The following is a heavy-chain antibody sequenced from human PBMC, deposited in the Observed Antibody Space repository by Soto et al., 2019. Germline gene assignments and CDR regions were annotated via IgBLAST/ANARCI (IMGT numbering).Heavy chain of an antibody. D-gene: IGHD3-22*01. V-gene: IGHV3-49*03. J-gene: IGHJ6*02. CDR2: IRSKAYGGTT. CDR3: TREVVASYYYYGMDV. CDR1: GVTVGDYA. Sequence: PGGSLRLSCTASGVTVGDYAMSWFRQAPGKGLEWVGFIRSKAYGGTTEYAASVKGRFTISRDDSKSIAYLQMNSLKTEDTAVYYCTREVVASYYYYGMDVWGQGTTVTVSS.